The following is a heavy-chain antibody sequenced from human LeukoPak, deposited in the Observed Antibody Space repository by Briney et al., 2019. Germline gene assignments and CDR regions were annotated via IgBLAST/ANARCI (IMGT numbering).Heavy chain of an antibody. D-gene: IGHD3-22*01. J-gene: IGHJ5*02. CDR1: GFTFSSYS. CDR2: ISSSSSYI. CDR3: ARGINYYDSSGYYYGSDP. Sequence: GGSLRLSCAASGFTFSSYSMNWVRQAPGKGLEWVSSISSSSSYIYCADSVKGRFTISRDNAKNSLYLQMNSLRAEDTAVYYCARGINYYDSSGYYYGSDPWGQGTLVTVSS. V-gene: IGHV3-21*01.